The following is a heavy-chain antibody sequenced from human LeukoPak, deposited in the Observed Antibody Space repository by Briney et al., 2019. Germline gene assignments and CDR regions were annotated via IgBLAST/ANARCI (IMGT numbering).Heavy chain of an antibody. CDR1: GFTFSSYS. J-gene: IGHJ4*02. D-gene: IGHD3-10*01. V-gene: IGHV3-21*01. Sequence: GGSLRLSCAASGFTFSSYSMNWVRQAPGKGLGWVSSISSSSSYIYYADSVKGRFTISRDNAKNSLYLQMNSLRAEDTAVYYCARGFESGRGYWGQGTLVTVSS. CDR2: ISSSSSYI. CDR3: ARGFESGRGY.